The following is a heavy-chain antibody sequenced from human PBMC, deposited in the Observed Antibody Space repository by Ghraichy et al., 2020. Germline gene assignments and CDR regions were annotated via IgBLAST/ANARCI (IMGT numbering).Heavy chain of an antibody. V-gene: IGHV3-30*02. CDR2: IRYDGSNK. Sequence: GGSLRLSCAASGFTFSSYGMHWVRQAPGKGLEWVAFIRYDGSNKYYADSVKGRFTISRDNSKNTLYLQMNSLRAEDTAVYYCAKVAGHYYDSSGFIRSSYFDYWGQGTLVTVSS. CDR1: GFTFSSYG. J-gene: IGHJ4*02. CDR3: AKVAGHYYDSSGFIRSSYFDY. D-gene: IGHD3-22*01.